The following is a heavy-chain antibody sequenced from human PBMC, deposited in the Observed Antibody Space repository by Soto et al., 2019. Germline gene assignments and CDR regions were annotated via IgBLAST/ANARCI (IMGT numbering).Heavy chain of an antibody. J-gene: IGHJ4*02. Sequence: ASVKVSCKVSGYTLTELSMHWVRQAPGKGLEWMGGFDPEDGETIYAQKFQGRVTMTEDTSTDTAYMELSSLRPEDTAVYYCATDPDYSSFPRYWGQGTLVTVSS. CDR2: FDPEDGET. CDR3: ATDPDYSSFPRY. D-gene: IGHD4-4*01. V-gene: IGHV1-24*01. CDR1: GYTLTELS.